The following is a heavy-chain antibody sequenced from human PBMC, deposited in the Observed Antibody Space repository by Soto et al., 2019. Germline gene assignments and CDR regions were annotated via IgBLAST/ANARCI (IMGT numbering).Heavy chain of an antibody. V-gene: IGHV3-30*18. CDR2: ISYDGSNK. Sequence: QVQLVESGGGVVQPGRSLRLSCAASGFTFSSYGMHWVRQAPGKGLEWVAVISYDGSNKYYADSVKGRFTISRDNSKNTLYLKMNSLRAEETAVYYCAKDSDYGSGSASYYYYYGLDVWGQGTTVTVSS. D-gene: IGHD3-10*01. CDR3: AKDSDYGSGSASYYYYYGLDV. J-gene: IGHJ6*02. CDR1: GFTFSSYG.